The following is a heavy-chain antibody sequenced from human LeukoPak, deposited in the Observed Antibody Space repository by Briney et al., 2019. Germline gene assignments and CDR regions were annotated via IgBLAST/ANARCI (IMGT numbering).Heavy chain of an antibody. CDR3: ARDVSSWYGGFDY. V-gene: IGHV4-61*02. J-gene: IGHJ4*02. D-gene: IGHD6-13*01. CDR2: IYTSGST. Sequence: PSETLSLTCTVSGGSISSGSYYWSWIRQPAGKGLEWIGRIYTSGSTNYNPSLKSRVTISVDTSKNQFSLKLSSVTAADTAVYYCARDVSSWYGGFDYWGQGTLVTVSS. CDR1: GGSISSGSYY.